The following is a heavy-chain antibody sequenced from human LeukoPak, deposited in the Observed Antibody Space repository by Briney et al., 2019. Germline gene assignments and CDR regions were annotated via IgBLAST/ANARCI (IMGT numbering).Heavy chain of an antibody. CDR3: ARDGTCSGGSCYSWLDY. Sequence: SETLSLTCTVSGGSISSYCWSWIRQPPGKGLEWIGRIYTSGSTNYNPSLKSRVTMSVDTSKNQFSLKLSSVTAADTAVYYCARDGTCSGGSCYSWLDYWGQGTLVTVSS. J-gene: IGHJ4*02. V-gene: IGHV4-4*07. CDR1: GGSISSYC. CDR2: IYTSGST. D-gene: IGHD2-15*01.